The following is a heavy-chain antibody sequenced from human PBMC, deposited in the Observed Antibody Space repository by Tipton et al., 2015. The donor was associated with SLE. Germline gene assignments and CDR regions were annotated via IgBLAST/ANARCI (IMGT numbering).Heavy chain of an antibody. J-gene: IGHJ3*01. D-gene: IGHD1-7*01. CDR3: GRDLNYVFDV. CDR1: GFTLSPYG. V-gene: IGHV3-33*01. Sequence: SLRLSCAASGFTLSPYGMHWVRQAPGKGLEWVAVIWFDGTNEYYADSVKGRSTISRDNSKDTVYLQMNSLRADDMAIYYCGRDLNYVFDVWGQGTMVTVSS. CDR2: IWFDGTNE.